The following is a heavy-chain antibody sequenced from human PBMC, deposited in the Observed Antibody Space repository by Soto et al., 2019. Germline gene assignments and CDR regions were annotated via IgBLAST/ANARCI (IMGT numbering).Heavy chain of an antibody. Sequence: GGSLRLSCAASGFTFSSYAMHWVRQAPGKGLEWVAVISYDGSNKYYADSVKGRFTISRDNSKNTLYLQMNSLRAEDTAVYYCAREGPNCSSTSCYDDYGMDVWGQGTTVTVSS. CDR2: ISYDGSNK. V-gene: IGHV3-30-3*01. CDR1: GFTFSSYA. J-gene: IGHJ6*02. D-gene: IGHD2-2*01. CDR3: AREGPNCSSTSCYDDYGMDV.